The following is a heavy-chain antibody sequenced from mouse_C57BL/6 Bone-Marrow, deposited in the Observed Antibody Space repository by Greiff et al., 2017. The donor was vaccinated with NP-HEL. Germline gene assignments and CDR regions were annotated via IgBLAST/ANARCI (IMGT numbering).Heavy chain of an antibody. CDR1: GFNFKDYY. CDR3: TFIYTGFAY. Sequence: EVQGVESGAELVRPGASVKLSCTASGFNFKDYYMHWVKQRPEQGLEWIGRIDPDDGDTDYASKFQGKATMTADTSSNTAYLQLSSLTSEDTAVYYCTFIYTGFAYWGQGTLVTVSA. J-gene: IGHJ3*01. D-gene: IGHD1-1*01. V-gene: IGHV14-1*01. CDR2: IDPDDGDT.